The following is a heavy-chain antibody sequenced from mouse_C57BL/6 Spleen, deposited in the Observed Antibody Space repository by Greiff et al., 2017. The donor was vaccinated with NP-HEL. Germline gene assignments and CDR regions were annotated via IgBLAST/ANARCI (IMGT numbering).Heavy chain of an antibody. D-gene: IGHD1-1*01. CDR1: GYTFTSYW. CDR2: IDPSDSYT. CDR3: ARGSYGSSYYFDY. V-gene: IGHV1-69*01. J-gene: IGHJ2*01. Sequence: QVQLKQPGAELVMPGASVKLSCKASGYTFTSYWMHWVKQRPGQGLEWIGEIDPSDSYTNYNQKFKGKSTLTVDKSSSTAYMQLSSLTSEDSAVYYCARGSYGSSYYFDYWGQGTTLTVSS.